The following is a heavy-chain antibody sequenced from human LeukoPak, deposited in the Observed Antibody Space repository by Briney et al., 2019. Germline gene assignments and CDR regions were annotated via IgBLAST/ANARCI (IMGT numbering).Heavy chain of an antibody. D-gene: IGHD3-22*01. V-gene: IGHV3-9*01. CDR1: GFTFDDYA. Sequence: GGSLRLSCAASGFTFDDYAMHWVRQAPGKGLEWVSGISWNSGSIGYADSVKGRFTISRDNAKNSLHLQMNSLRAGDTALYYCAKGYYYDSSGYIDYWGQGTLVTVSS. CDR2: ISWNSGSI. J-gene: IGHJ4*02. CDR3: AKGYYYDSSGYIDY.